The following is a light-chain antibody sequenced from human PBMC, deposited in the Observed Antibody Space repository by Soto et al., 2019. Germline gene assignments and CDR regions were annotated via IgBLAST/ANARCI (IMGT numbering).Light chain of an antibody. CDR2: GAS. CDR1: QNLRSS. V-gene: IGKV3-15*01. CDR3: QQYNIWPQT. Sequence: EIELTQSPATLSVSPGERATLSCRASQNLRSSLAWYQQKPGQAPRLLIYGASTRATGIPARFSGSGSGTEFTLTISSLQSEDFAVYFCQQYNIWPQTFGQGTKVDIK. J-gene: IGKJ1*01.